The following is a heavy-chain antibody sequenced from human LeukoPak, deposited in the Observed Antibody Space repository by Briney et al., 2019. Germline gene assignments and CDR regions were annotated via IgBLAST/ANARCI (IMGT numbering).Heavy chain of an antibody. CDR3: SRMIYCSGGSCSSDY. J-gene: IGHJ4*02. V-gene: IGHV3-49*04. Sequence: SGGSLRLSCTASGFTFGDYAMTWVRQAPGNGLEWVGFIRSKAYGGTAEYAASVKGRFTISRDDSKSIAYLQMNSLETEDTAVYFCSRMIYCSGGSCSSDYGGQGTLVSVSS. CDR2: IRSKAYGGTA. CDR1: GFTFGDYA. D-gene: IGHD2-15*01.